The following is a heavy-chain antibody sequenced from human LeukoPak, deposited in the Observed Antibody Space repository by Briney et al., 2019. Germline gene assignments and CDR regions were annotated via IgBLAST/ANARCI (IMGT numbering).Heavy chain of an antibody. D-gene: IGHD2-15*01. J-gene: IGHJ6*02. CDR2: ISGSGGSI. V-gene: IGHV3-23*01. Sequence: GGSLRLSCAASGFTFSSYAMSWVRQAPGKGLEWVSAISGSGGSIYYADSVKGRFTISRDNSKNTLYLQMNSLRAEDTAVYYCAKNPSGAYCSGGSCYPGVYYYYYGMDVWGQGTTVTVSS. CDR3: AKNPSGAYCSGGSCYPGVYYYYYGMDV. CDR1: GFTFSSYA.